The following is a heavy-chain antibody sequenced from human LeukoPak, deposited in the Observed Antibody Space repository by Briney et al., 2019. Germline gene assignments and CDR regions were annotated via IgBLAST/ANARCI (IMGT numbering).Heavy chain of an antibody. CDR3: VRERDYDTYFDY. V-gene: IGHV3-53*01. CDR2: ILPGGVT. J-gene: IGHJ4*02. CDR1: GFSVRVNH. D-gene: IGHD4-17*01. Sequence: GGSLTLSCEVSGFSVRVNHMAWVRQGLGKGLEWVAVILPGGVTHYTDSLRDRFSISTDKSKYVLYLQMDTLRAEDTALYYCVRERDYDTYFDYWGRGTLVTVSS.